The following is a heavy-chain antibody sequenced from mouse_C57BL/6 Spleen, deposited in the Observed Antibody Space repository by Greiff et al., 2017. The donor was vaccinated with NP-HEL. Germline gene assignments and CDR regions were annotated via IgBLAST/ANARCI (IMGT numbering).Heavy chain of an antibody. CDR3: ARDGSNYFDY. CDR2: IDPSDSYT. V-gene: IGHV1-50*01. J-gene: IGHJ2*01. D-gene: IGHD1-1*01. Sequence: VQLQQPGAELVKPGASVKLSCKASGYTFTSYWMQWVKQRPGQGLEWIGEIDPSDSYTNYNQKFKGKATLTVDTSSSTAYMQLSSLTSEDSAVYYCARDGSNYFDYWGQGTTLTVSS. CDR1: GYTFTSYW.